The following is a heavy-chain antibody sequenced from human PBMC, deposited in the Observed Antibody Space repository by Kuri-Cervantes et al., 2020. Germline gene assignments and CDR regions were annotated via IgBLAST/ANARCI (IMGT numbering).Heavy chain of an antibody. CDR2: ISWDGGST. D-gene: IGHD3-9*01. V-gene: IGHV3-43*01. J-gene: IGHJ4*02. Sequence: GESLKISCAASGFTFDDYTMHWVRQAPGKGLEWVSLISWDGGSTYYADSVKGRFTISRDNSKNSLYLQMNSLRTEDTALYYCAKDSRLNYDILTGYYGSNYYFDYWGQGTPVTVSS. CDR1: GFTFDDYT. CDR3: AKDSRLNYDILTGYYGSNYYFDY.